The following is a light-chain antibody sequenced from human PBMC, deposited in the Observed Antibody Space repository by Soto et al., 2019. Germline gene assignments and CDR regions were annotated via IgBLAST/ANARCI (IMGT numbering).Light chain of an antibody. Sequence: EIVMTQSPTTLSLSPGERATLSCRASQSVSNNYLAWYQQKPGQAPRLLTYGASNRATGIPDRFSGSGSGTDFTLTISRLEPEDFAVYYCQQYGSSGTFGQGTKVDIK. CDR3: QQYGSSGT. CDR2: GAS. CDR1: QSVSNNY. V-gene: IGKV3-20*01. J-gene: IGKJ1*01.